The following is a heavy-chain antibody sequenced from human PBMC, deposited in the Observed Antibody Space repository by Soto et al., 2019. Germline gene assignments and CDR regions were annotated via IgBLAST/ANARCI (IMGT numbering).Heavy chain of an antibody. CDR2: INHSGST. Sequence: QVQLQQWGAGLLKPSETLSLTCAVYGGSFSGYYWSWIRQPPGKGLEWIGEINHSGSTNYNPSLKSRVTISVDTSKNQFSLKLSSVTAADTAVYYCARDRTAALWDWGQGTLVTVSS. V-gene: IGHV4-34*01. CDR3: ARDRTAALWD. D-gene: IGHD3-10*01. CDR1: GGSFSGYY. J-gene: IGHJ4*02.